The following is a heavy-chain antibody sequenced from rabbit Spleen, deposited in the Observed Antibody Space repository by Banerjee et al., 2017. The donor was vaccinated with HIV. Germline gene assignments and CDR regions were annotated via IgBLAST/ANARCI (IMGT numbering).Heavy chain of an antibody. Sequence: QSLEESGGDLVKPGASLTLTCTASGVSFNNNYYMCWVRQAPGKGLEWIACIDTGSSGFTYFASWAKGRFTISKISSTTVTLQMTSLTAADTATYFCARDSGSSFSSYGMDLWGQGTLVTVS. D-gene: IGHD8-1*01. V-gene: IGHV1S40*01. CDR3: ARDSGSSFSSYGMDL. J-gene: IGHJ6*01. CDR2: IDTGSSGFT. CDR1: GVSFNNNYY.